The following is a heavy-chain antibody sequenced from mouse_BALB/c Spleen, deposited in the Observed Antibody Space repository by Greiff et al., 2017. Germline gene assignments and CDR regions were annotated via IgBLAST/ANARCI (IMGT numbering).Heavy chain of an antibody. CDR2: ISSGGST. CDR3: ARGVWSDY. Sequence: EVQGVESGGGLVKPGGSLKLSCAASGFTFSSYAMSWVRQTPEKRLEWVASISSGGSTYYPDSVKGRFTISRDNARNILYLQMSSLRSEDTAMYYCARGVWSDYWGQGTTLTVSS. V-gene: IGHV5-6-5*01. J-gene: IGHJ2*01. D-gene: IGHD2-10*02. CDR1: GFTFSSYA.